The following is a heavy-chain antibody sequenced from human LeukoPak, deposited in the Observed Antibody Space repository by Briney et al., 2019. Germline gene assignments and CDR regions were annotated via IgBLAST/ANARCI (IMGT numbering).Heavy chain of an antibody. Sequence: PGGSLRLSWAASGFTFDDYGMSWVRQAPGKGLEWVSGINWNGGSTGYADSVKGRFTISRDNAKNSLYLQMNSLRAEDTALYYCARVGPSSASMTPAYGMDVWGQGTTVTVSS. J-gene: IGHJ6*02. CDR2: INWNGGST. CDR3: ARVGPSSASMTPAYGMDV. CDR1: GFTFDDYG. D-gene: IGHD2/OR15-2a*01. V-gene: IGHV3-20*04.